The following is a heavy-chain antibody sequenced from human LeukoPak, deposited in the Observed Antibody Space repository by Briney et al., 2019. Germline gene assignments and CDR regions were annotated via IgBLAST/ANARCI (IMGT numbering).Heavy chain of an antibody. V-gene: IGHV3-74*01. J-gene: IGHJ6*02. Sequence: GGSLRLSCAASGFTFSRYWMHWVRQAPGKGLVWVSRINTDGSSTNYADSVKGRFTISRDNAKNTLYLQMNSLRAEDTAVYYCAKASFLYGSGSHLDVWGQGTTVTVSS. D-gene: IGHD3-10*01. CDR3: AKASFLYGSGSHLDV. CDR2: INTDGSST. CDR1: GFTFSRYW.